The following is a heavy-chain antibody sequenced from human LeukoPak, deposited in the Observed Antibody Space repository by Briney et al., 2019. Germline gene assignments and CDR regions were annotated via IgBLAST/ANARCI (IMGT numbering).Heavy chain of an antibody. V-gene: IGHV4-4*07. CDR1: GGSLSSYY. CDR2: IYTSGST. D-gene: IGHD3-10*01. CDR3: ARRLAGSGSYYAGDAFDI. J-gene: IGHJ3*02. Sequence: PSETLSLTCTVSGGSLSSYYWSWIRQPAGKGLEWIGRIYTSGSTNYNPSLKSRVTMSVDTSKNQFSLKLSSVTAADTAVYYCARRLAGSGSYYAGDAFDIWGQGTMVTVSS.